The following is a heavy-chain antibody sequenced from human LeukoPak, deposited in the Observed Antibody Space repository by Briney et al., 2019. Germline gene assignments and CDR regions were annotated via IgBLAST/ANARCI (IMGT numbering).Heavy chain of an antibody. CDR1: GDTFSSYA. V-gene: IGHV1-69*04. Sequence: GASVKVSCKASGDTFSSYAINWVRQAPGQGPEWMGRITPFLGIANYPQKFQGRVTITADESTTTVYMELSSLRSEDTAVYYCARGTASNYGYYYYMDVWGKGTTVTVSS. J-gene: IGHJ6*03. CDR3: ARGTASNYGYYYYMDV. CDR2: ITPFLGIA. D-gene: IGHD4-11*01.